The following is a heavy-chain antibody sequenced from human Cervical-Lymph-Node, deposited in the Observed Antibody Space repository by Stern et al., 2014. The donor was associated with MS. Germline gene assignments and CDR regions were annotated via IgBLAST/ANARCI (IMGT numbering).Heavy chain of an antibody. Sequence: QLVQSGTEVKKPGASVKVSCRTSGYTFTSYYIHWVRQAPGQGLEWMGRIDPNNGGTDLAQKFQGRVTMTRDTSFSTAYMELSRLRSDDTAVYYCEREGTDYWGQGTLVTVSS. J-gene: IGHJ4*01. CDR3: EREGTDY. CDR1: GYTFTSYY. D-gene: IGHD3-10*01. V-gene: IGHV1-2*06. CDR2: IDPNNGGT.